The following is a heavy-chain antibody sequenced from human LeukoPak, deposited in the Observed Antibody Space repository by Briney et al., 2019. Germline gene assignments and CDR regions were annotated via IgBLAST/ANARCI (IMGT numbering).Heavy chain of an antibody. Sequence: ASVKVSCKASGYTFTGYYMHWVRQAPGQGLEWMGWINPNSGGTNYAQKFQGRVTMTRGTSISTAYMELSRLRSDDTAVYYCARVSDYGDYVSGFDYWGQGTLVTVSS. CDR1: GYTFTGYY. CDR3: ARVSDYGDYVSGFDY. J-gene: IGHJ4*02. V-gene: IGHV1-2*02. CDR2: INPNSGGT. D-gene: IGHD4-17*01.